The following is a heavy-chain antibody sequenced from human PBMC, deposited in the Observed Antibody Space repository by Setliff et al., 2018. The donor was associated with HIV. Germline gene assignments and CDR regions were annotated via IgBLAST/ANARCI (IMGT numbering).Heavy chain of an antibody. D-gene: IGHD1-7*01. CDR3: ARGRNRNYVVYGMDV. J-gene: IGHJ6*02. V-gene: IGHV3-23*01. CDR2: ISGSTGAT. Sequence: GGSLRLSCAASGFTFRNYKMNWVRQAPGKGLQWVSAISGSTGATFYTDSVKGRFTISRDNSKNMLYLQMDSLRAEDTAVYYCARGRNRNYVVYGMDVWGQGTTVTVSS. CDR1: GFTFRNYK.